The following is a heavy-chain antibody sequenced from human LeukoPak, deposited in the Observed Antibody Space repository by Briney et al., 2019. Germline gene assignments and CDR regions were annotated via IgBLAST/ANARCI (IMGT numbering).Heavy chain of an antibody. V-gene: IGHV3-30*02. J-gene: IGHJ3*02. CDR3: AKDLRGYSHGDDAFDI. D-gene: IGHD5-18*01. CDR2: IRYDGSNK. CDR1: GFTFSSFN. Sequence: GGSLRLSCAASGFTFSSFNMNWVRQAPGKGLEWVAFIRYDGSNKYYADSVKGRFTISRDNSKNTLYLQMNSLRAEDTAVYYCAKDLRGYSHGDDAFDIWGQGTMVTVSS.